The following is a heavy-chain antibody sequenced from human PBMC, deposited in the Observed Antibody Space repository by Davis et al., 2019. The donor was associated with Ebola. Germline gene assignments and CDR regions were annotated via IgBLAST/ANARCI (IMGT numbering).Heavy chain of an antibody. CDR3: ARAVANWGYQRGTVGMYV. V-gene: IGHV1-69*13. J-gene: IGHJ6*02. CDR2: IIPIFGTA. D-gene: IGHD7-27*01. CDR1: GGTFSSYA. Sequence: SVKVSCKASGGTFSSYAISWVRQAPGQGLEWMGRIIPIFGTANYAQKFQGRVTITADESTSTAYMELSSLRSEDTAVYYCARAVANWGYQRGTVGMYVWGQGTTVTVSS.